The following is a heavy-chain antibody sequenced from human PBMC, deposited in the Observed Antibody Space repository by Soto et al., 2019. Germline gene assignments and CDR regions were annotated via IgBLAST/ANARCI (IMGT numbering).Heavy chain of an antibody. Sequence: GGSLRLSCAASGFTFSDYYMSWIRQAPGKGLEWVSYISSSGSTIYYADAVKGRFTISRDNAKNSLYLQMNSLRAEDTAVYFFSFYPGIAVAVRFDYRGQRTLVTVSS. CDR3: SFYPGIAVAVRFDY. J-gene: IGHJ4*02. V-gene: IGHV3-11*01. CDR2: ISSSGSTI. D-gene: IGHD6-19*01. CDR1: GFTFSDYY.